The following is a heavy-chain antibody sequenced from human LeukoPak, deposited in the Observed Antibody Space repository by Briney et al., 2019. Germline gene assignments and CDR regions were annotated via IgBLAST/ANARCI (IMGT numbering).Heavy chain of an antibody. D-gene: IGHD1-1*01. CDR2: IRNDGSNK. V-gene: IGHV3-30*02. J-gene: IGHJ6*03. Sequence: GGSLRLSCAASGFTFSSYGMHWVRQAPGKGLEWVAFIRNDGSNKYYADSVKGRFTISRDNAKNALYLQMNSLRAEDTAVYYCARARANGAPYYYYYMDVWGKGTTVTVSS. CDR3: ARARANGAPYYYYYMDV. CDR1: GFTFSSYG.